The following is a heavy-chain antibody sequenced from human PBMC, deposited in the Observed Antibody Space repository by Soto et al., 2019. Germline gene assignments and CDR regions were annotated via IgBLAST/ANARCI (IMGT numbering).Heavy chain of an antibody. CDR2: IGIGSSTK. V-gene: IGHV3-48*01. CDR3: TTPPPYYYDSKDAFDI. CDR1: GFTFRNYG. Sequence: GGSLRLSCAASGFTFRNYGMNWVRQAPGKGLEWVSYIGIGSSTKYYADSVKGRFTISRDNAKNSLYLQMNSLRAEDTAVYYCTTPPPYYYDSKDAFDIWGQGTMVTVSS. J-gene: IGHJ3*02. D-gene: IGHD3-22*01.